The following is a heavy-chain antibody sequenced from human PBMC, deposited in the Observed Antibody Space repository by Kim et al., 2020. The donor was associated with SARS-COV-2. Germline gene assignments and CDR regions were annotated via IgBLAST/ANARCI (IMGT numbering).Heavy chain of an antibody. CDR2: IKQDGSEK. CDR1: GFTFSSYW. V-gene: IGHV3-7*01. CDR3: ARGGSGVLHAAAPFDY. J-gene: IGHJ4*02. D-gene: IGHD3-10*01. Sequence: GGSLRLSCAASGFTFSSYWMSWVRQAPGKGLEWVANIKQDGSEKYYVDSVKGRFTISRDNAKNSLYLQMNSLRAEDTAVYYCARGGSGVLHAAAPFDYWGQGTLVTVSS.